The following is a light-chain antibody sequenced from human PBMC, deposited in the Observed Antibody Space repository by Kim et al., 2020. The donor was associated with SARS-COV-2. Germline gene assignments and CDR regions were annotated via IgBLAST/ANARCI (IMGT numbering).Light chain of an antibody. CDR2: EDN. J-gene: IGLJ1*01. CDR1: KLGDRY. Sequence: VSQGQTARITCSGDKLGDRYVCWYQQKPGQSPVLVIYEDNKRTSGIPGRFSGSNSGNTATLTISGTQAMDEADYYCQAWDSSTFYVFGTGTKVTVL. CDR3: QAWDSSTFYV. V-gene: IGLV3-1*01.